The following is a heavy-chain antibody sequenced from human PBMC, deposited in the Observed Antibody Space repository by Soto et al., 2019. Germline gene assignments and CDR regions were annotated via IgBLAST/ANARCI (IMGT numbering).Heavy chain of an antibody. Sequence: SETLSLTCAFYGWTFSGYYWSWIRQPQGKGLEWIGEINHSGSTNYNPSLKSRVTISVDTSKNQFSLKLSSVTAADTAVYYCARYNWGAMGAFDIWGQGTMVTVSS. D-gene: IGHD1-1*01. CDR1: GWTFSGYY. V-gene: IGHV4-34*01. CDR3: ARYNWGAMGAFDI. CDR2: INHSGST. J-gene: IGHJ3*02.